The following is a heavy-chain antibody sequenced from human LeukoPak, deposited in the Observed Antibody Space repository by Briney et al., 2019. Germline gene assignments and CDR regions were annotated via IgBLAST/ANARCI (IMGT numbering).Heavy chain of an antibody. V-gene: IGHV5-51*01. J-gene: IGHJ4*02. CDR2: IYPGDSDT. Sequence: GESLKISCKGSGYSFTSYWIGWVRQMPGKGLEWMGIIYPGDSDTRYSPSFQGQVTISADKSISTAYLQWSSLKASDTAMYYCARGYRYYGSGSYPDYWGQGTLVTVSS. D-gene: IGHD3-10*01. CDR1: GYSFTSYW. CDR3: ARGYRYYGSGSYPDY.